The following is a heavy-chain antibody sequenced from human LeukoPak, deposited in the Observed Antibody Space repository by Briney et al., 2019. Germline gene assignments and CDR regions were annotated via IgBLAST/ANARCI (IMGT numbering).Heavy chain of an antibody. CDR2: INPNSGGT. Sequence: ASVKVSCKASGYTFTGYYMHWVRQAPGQGLEWMGWINPNSGGTNYAQKFQGRVTMTRDTSISTAYMELSRLRSDATAVYYCAGARRGSSSEPFCDYWGQGTLVTVSS. CDR1: GYTFTGYY. D-gene: IGHD1-26*01. J-gene: IGHJ4*02. V-gene: IGHV1-2*02. CDR3: AGARRGSSSEPFCDY.